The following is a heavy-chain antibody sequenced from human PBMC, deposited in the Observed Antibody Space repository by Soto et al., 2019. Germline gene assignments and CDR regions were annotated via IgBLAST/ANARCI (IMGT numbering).Heavy chain of an antibody. CDR2: VIPVLDIA. CDR3: ARHSSVTGNTGVYYFDD. D-gene: IGHD7-27*01. V-gene: IGHV1-69*02. CDR1: GGTFSDYT. J-gene: IGHJ4*02. Sequence: QVQLVQSGAEVKKPRSSVKVSCKASGGTFSDYTINWVRQAPGQGLEWMGRVIPVLDIANYAQKFQGSVTITADKSTTTAYMELSSVRSEDTAVYYCARHSSVTGNTGVYYFDDWGQGTLVTVS.